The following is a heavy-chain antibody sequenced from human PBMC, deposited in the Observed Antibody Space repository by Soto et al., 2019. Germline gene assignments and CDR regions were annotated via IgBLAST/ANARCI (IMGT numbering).Heavy chain of an antibody. CDR1: GYTFTGYY. V-gene: IGHV1-2*04. Sequence: ASVKVSCKASGYTFTGYYMHWVRQAPGQGLEWMGWINPNSGGTNYAQKFQGWVTMTRDTSISTAYMELSRLRSDDTAVYYCARDLRIAAAGTLYYYYYGMDVWGQGTTVTVSS. CDR2: INPNSGGT. CDR3: ARDLRIAAAGTLYYYYYGMDV. D-gene: IGHD6-13*01. J-gene: IGHJ6*02.